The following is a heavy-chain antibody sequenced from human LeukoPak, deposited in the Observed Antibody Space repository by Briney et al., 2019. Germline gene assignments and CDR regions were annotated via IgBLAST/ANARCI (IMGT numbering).Heavy chain of an antibody. Sequence: GGSLRLSCAASGFTFSSYSMNWVRQAPGKGLEWASSISSSSIYIYYVDSVKGRFTISRDNAKNSLYLQMNSLRAEDTAVYYCARTAPTAVTCADYWGQGTLVTVSS. CDR2: ISSSSIYI. D-gene: IGHD4-11*01. CDR3: ARTAPTAVTCADY. CDR1: GFTFSSYS. J-gene: IGHJ4*02. V-gene: IGHV3-21*01.